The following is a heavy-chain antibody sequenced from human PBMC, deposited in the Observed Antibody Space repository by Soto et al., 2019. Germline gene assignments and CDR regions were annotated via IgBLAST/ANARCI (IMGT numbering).Heavy chain of an antibody. V-gene: IGHV1-18*01. Sequence: ALVKLSWKSSGYSYTGSGVGWVLQAHGQGLDGMGWISAYNGNTNYAQKLQGRVTMTTDTSTSTAYMELRSLRSDDTAVYYCARASLITMVRGVKYYFDYWGQGTLVPVFS. CDR3: ARASLITMVRGVKYYFDY. CDR2: ISAYNGNT. J-gene: IGHJ4*02. CDR1: GYSYTGSG. D-gene: IGHD3-10*01.